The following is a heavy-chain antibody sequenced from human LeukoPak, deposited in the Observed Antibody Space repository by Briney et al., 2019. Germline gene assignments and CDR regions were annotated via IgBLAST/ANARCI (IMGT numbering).Heavy chain of an antibody. Sequence: SVKVSCKASGGTFSSYAICWVRQAPGQGLEWMGGIIPIFGTANYAQKFQGRVTITADESTSTAYMELSSLRSEDTAVYYCARISKVGATPDYWGQGTLVTVSS. CDR1: GGTFSSYA. J-gene: IGHJ4*02. D-gene: IGHD1-26*01. V-gene: IGHV1-69*13. CDR2: IIPIFGTA. CDR3: ARISKVGATPDY.